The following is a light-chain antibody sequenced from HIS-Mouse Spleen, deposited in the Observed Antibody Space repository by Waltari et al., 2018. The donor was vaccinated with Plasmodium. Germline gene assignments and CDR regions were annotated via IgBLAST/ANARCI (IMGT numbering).Light chain of an antibody. V-gene: IGLV2-11*01. CDR3: CSYAGSYTYV. J-gene: IGLJ1*01. Sequence: QSALTQPRSVSGSPGQSVTISCTDTSRDVGCYHYFSWYQQHPGKAPKLMIYDVSKRPSGVPDRFSGSKSGNTASLTISGLQAEDEADYYCCSYAGSYTYVFGTGTKVTVL. CDR1: SRDVGCYHY. CDR2: DVS.